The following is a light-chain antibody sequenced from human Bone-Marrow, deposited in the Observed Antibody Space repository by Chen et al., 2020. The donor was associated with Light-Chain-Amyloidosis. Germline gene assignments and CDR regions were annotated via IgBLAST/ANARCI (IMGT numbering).Light chain of an antibody. V-gene: IGKV1-13*02. CDR1: QGVSSA. CDR3: QQFGSYLPT. J-gene: IGKJ1*01. Sequence: AIQLTQSPSSLSASVGDRVTITCRASQGVSSALAWYQQKPGKAPKLLIFDASTLQSGVPSRFSGSGSGTDFTLTISSLQPEDFSTYYCQQFGSYLPTFGQWTKVEIK. CDR2: DAS.